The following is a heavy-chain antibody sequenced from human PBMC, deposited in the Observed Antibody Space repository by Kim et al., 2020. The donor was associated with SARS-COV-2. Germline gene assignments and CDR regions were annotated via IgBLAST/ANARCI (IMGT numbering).Heavy chain of an antibody. V-gene: IGHV1-69*13. CDR1: GGTFSSYA. J-gene: IGHJ3*02. CDR2: IIPIFGTA. CDR3: ARSNTPKDYYDSSGYYLRRMGAFDI. D-gene: IGHD3-22*01. Sequence: SVKVSCKASGGTFSSYAISWVRQAPGQGLEWMGGIIPIFGTANYAQKFQGRVTITADESTSTAYMELSSLRSEDTAVYYCARSNTPKDYYDSSGYYLRRMGAFDIWGQGTMVTVSS.